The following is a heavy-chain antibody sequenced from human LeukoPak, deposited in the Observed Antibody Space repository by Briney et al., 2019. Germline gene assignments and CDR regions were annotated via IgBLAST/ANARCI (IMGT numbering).Heavy chain of an antibody. V-gene: IGHV1-2*02. Sequence: ASVKVSCKASGYTFTSYYIHWVRQAPGQGLEWMGIINPSKSNTNYAQKFQGRVTMTRDTSISTAYMELSRLRSDDTAVYYCARGYCSGGSCYQVSVWFDPWGQGTLVTVSS. CDR1: GYTFTSYY. CDR3: ARGYCSGGSCYQVSVWFDP. CDR2: INPSKSNT. J-gene: IGHJ5*02. D-gene: IGHD2-15*01.